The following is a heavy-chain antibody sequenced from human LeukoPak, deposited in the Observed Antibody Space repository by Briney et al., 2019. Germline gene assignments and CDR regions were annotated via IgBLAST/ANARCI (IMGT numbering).Heavy chain of an antibody. D-gene: IGHD5-12*01. CDR1: GFTFSSYA. V-gene: IGHV3-23*01. J-gene: IGHJ4*02. Sequence: PGGSLRLSRAASGFTFSSYAMSWVRQAPGKGLEWVSAISGSGGSTYYADSVKGRFTISRDNSKNTLYLQMNSLRAEDTAVYYCAKSSGYDPTPDYWGQGTLVTVSS. CDR3: AKSSGYDPTPDY. CDR2: ISGSGGST.